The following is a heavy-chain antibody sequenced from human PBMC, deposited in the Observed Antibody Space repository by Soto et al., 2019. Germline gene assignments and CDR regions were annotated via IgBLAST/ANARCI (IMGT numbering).Heavy chain of an antibody. J-gene: IGHJ4*02. CDR2: IIPIFGTA. Sequence: QVQLVQSGAEVKKPGSSVKVSCKASGGTFSSYAISWVRQAPGQGLEWMGGIIPIFGTANYAQKFQGRVTITANESTATAYLELSSLRSEDTAVYYCAREDSGGYDYVWGGPFDYWGQGTLVTVSS. D-gene: IGHD3-16*01. V-gene: IGHV1-69*12. CDR1: GGTFSSYA. CDR3: AREDSGGYDYVWGGPFDY.